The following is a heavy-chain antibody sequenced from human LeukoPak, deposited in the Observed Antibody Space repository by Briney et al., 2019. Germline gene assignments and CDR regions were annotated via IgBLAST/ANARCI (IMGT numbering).Heavy chain of an antibody. Sequence: SETLSLTCAVYGGSFSGNYWSWIRQPPGKGLEWIGEINHSGSTNYNPSLKSRATISVDTSKNQFSLKLSSVTAADTAVYYCSGSLNAFDIWGQGTMVTVSS. CDR1: GGSFSGNY. J-gene: IGHJ3*02. CDR2: INHSGST. D-gene: IGHD5-12*01. V-gene: IGHV4-34*01. CDR3: SGSLNAFDI.